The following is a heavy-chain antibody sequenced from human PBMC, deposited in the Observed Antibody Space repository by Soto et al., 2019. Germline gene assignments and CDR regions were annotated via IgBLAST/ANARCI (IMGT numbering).Heavy chain of an antibody. CDR3: ARGKDYYDSSGYS. V-gene: IGHV3-48*03. Sequence: GGSLRLSCAASGLTFSSYEMNWVRQAPGKGLEWVSYISSSGSTIYYADSVKGRFTISRDNAKNSLYLQMNSLRAEDTAVYYCARGKDYYDSSGYSWGRGTLVTVSS. D-gene: IGHD3-22*01. J-gene: IGHJ2*01. CDR2: ISSSGSTI. CDR1: GLTFSSYE.